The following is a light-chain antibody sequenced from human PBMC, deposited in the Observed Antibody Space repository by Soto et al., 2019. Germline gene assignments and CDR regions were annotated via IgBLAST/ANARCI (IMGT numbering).Light chain of an antibody. CDR2: GAS. CDR1: QSVSNNY. J-gene: IGKJ1*01. V-gene: IGKV3-20*01. CDR3: QQYGSSGT. Sequence: EIVLTQSPGTLSLSPGERATLSCRASQSVSNNYLAWYQQKPGQAPRLLSYGASNRATGIPDRFSGSGSGTEFTLTISRLEPEDFAVYYCQQYGSSGTFGQGTKVQIK.